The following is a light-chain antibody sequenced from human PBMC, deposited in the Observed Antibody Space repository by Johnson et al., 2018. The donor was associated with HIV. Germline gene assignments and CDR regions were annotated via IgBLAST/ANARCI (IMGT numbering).Light chain of an antibody. CDR1: SSNIGNNY. V-gene: IGLV1-51*02. CDR2: ENN. CDR3: GTWDSSLNV. Sequence: QAVLTQPPSVSAAPGQKVTISCSGSSSNIGNNYVSWYQQLPGTDPKLLIYENNKRPSGIPDRFSGSKSATSATLGITGLQTGEEADYYCGTWDSSLNVFGTGTKVTVL. J-gene: IGLJ1*01.